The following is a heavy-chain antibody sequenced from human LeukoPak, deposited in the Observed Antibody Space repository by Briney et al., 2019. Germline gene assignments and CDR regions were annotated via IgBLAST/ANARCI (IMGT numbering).Heavy chain of an antibody. CDR2: IYYSGST. Sequence: SETLSLTCTVSGGSISSSSYYWGWIRQPPGKGLEWIGSIYYSGSTYYNPSLKSRVTISVDTSKNQFSLKLSSVTAADTAVYYCARELAVAGTPNWFDPWGQGTLVTVSS. CDR1: GGSISSSSYY. V-gene: IGHV4-39*07. D-gene: IGHD6-19*01. CDR3: ARELAVAGTPNWFDP. J-gene: IGHJ5*02.